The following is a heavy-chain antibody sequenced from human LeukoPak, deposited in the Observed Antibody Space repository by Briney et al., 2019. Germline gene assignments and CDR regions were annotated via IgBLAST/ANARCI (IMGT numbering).Heavy chain of an antibody. CDR1: GFTFSTYA. CDR2: ISAGGGST. D-gene: IGHD2-2*01. V-gene: IGHV3-23*01. J-gene: IGHJ4*02. Sequence: GGSLRLSCAASGFTFSTYAMNWVRQAPGKGLEWVSAISAGGGSTYYADSVKGRFTISRDNSKNTLYLQMNSLRAEDTALYFCAKVYCSSSGCYRIDYWGQGTLVTVSS. CDR3: AKVYCSSSGCYRIDY.